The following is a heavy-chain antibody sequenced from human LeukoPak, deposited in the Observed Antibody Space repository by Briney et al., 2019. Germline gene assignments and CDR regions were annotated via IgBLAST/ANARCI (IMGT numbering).Heavy chain of an antibody. D-gene: IGHD3-10*01. J-gene: IGHJ2*01. Sequence: GGSLRLSCGASGFTFSGFAMSWVRQASGKGLEWVSTISSNGVNTYYADSVKGRFTISRDNSENTLFLQMNNLGAEDTAVYYCAKKRVITTPDAIDWYFDLWGRGTLVTVSS. CDR1: GFTFSGFA. CDR2: ISSNGVNT. CDR3: AKKRVITTPDAIDWYFDL. V-gene: IGHV3-23*01.